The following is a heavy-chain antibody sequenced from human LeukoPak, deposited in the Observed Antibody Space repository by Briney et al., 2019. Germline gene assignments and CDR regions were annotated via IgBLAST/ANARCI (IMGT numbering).Heavy chain of an antibody. CDR2: FDPEDGET. CDR3: ATDWLVGAIGQFDY. J-gene: IGHJ4*02. V-gene: IGHV1-24*01. CDR1: GYTLTELS. D-gene: IGHD1-26*01. Sequence: ASVKVSCKVSGYTLTELSMHWVRQAPGKGLEWMGGFDPEDGETIYAQKFQGRVTMTEDTSTDTAYMELSSLRSEDTAVYYCATDWLVGAIGQFDYWGQGTLVTVSS.